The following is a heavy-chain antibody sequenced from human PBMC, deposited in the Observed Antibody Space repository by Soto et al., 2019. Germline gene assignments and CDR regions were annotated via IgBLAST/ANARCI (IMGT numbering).Heavy chain of an antibody. CDR1: GVSRSSYY. D-gene: IGHD2-2*01. CDR2: IYYSGST. Sequence: SLENPSLTCTVSGVSRSSYYWSWIRQPPGKGLGWIGYIYYSGSTNYNPSLKSRVTISVDTSTSQAYMEMRSLRSDDTAIYYCARTTCEGGIGSSCYGVDTFDIWGQGTMVTVSS. J-gene: IGHJ3*02. V-gene: IGHV4-59*01. CDR3: ARTTCEGGIGSSCYGVDTFDI.